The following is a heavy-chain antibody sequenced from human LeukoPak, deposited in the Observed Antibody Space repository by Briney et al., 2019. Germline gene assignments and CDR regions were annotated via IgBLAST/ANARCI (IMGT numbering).Heavy chain of an antibody. CDR3: ARDDSTVTRFDY. CDR1: GFTFDTYE. D-gene: IGHD4-17*01. V-gene: IGHV3-48*03. CDR2: ISSRSRGI. Sequence: PGGSLRLSCGASGFTFDTYEMNWVRQAPGKGLEWLASISSRSRGIYYADSVKGRFTISRDNAKNSLYLQMNSLRAEDTALYDCARDDSTVTRFDYWGQGTLVTVSS. J-gene: IGHJ4*02.